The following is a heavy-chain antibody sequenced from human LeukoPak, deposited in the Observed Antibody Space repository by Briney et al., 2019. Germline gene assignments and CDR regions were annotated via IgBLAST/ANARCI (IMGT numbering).Heavy chain of an antibody. Sequence: GASVKVSCKASGYTFTSYGISWVRQAPGQGLEWMGWISAYNGNTNYAQKLQGRVTMTTDTSTSTAYMELRSLRSDDTAVYYCARYSSGWFSVDGDDYWGQGTPVTVSS. CDR3: ARYSSGWFSVDGDDY. J-gene: IGHJ4*02. CDR1: GYTFTSYG. CDR2: ISAYNGNT. V-gene: IGHV1-18*01. D-gene: IGHD6-19*01.